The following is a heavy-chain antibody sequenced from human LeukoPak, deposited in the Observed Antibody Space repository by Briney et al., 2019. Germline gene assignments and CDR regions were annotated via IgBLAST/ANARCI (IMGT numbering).Heavy chain of an antibody. D-gene: IGHD5-12*01. V-gene: IGHV4-61*02. CDR2: IYTSGST. J-gene: IGHJ4*02. Sequence: SQTLSLTCTVSGGSISSGSYCWSWIRQPAGKGLEWIGRIYTSGSTNYNPSLKSRVTISVDTSKNQFSLKLSSVTAADTAVYYCARDGAYSGYEYDYWGQGTLVTVSS. CDR1: GGSISSGSYC. CDR3: ARDGAYSGYEYDY.